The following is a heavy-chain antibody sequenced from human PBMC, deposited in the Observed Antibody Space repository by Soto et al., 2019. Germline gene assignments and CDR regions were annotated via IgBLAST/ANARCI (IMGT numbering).Heavy chain of an antibody. Sequence: ASVKVSCKASGYTFTSYDMHWVRQAPGQRLEWMGWINAGNGATKYSQNFQDRVTIARDTSANTAFMELSSLRSEDTAVYYCARGSAAAGPYYFDYWAQGTLVTVS. CDR1: GYTFTSYD. CDR3: ARGSAAAGPYYFDY. D-gene: IGHD6-13*01. J-gene: IGHJ4*02. CDR2: INAGNGAT. V-gene: IGHV1-3*01.